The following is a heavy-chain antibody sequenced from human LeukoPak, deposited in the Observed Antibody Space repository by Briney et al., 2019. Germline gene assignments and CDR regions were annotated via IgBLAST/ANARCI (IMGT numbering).Heavy chain of an antibody. CDR1: GFTVSSNY. CDR2: IYSDGTT. CDR3: AKGLGHYDTSYYFDY. V-gene: IGHV3-53*05. Sequence: GGSLRLSCAASGFTVSSNYMSWVRQAPGKGLEWVSVIYSDGTTYYADSVKGRFTISRDNSKNTLYLQMNSLRAEDTAIYYCAKGLGHYDTSYYFDYWGQGTLVTVSS. D-gene: IGHD3-22*01. J-gene: IGHJ4*02.